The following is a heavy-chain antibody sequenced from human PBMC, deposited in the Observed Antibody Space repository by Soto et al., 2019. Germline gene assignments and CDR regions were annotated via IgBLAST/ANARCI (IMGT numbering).Heavy chain of an antibody. D-gene: IGHD1-26*01. Sequence: QVQLVQSGAEVKKPGSSVKVSCKASGGTFSSYAISWVRQAPGQGREWMGGIIPIFGTANYAQKFKGRVTINADESTSTAYMELSSLRAEDTAVYYCARDRGGGSYFRYYFDYWGQGTLVTVSS. CDR2: IIPIFGTA. CDR1: GGTFSSYA. J-gene: IGHJ4*02. V-gene: IGHV1-69*01. CDR3: ARDRGGGSYFRYYFDY.